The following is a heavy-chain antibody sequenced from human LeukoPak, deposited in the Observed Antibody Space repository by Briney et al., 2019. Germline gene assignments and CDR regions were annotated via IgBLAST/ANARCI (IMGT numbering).Heavy chain of an antibody. CDR3: ARGLVPYYDSSGYYFGLDY. Sequence: PGRSLRLSCAASGFTFSDYYMSWIRQAPGKGLEWVSYISSSGSTIYYADSVKGRFTISRDNAKNSLYLQMNSLRAEDTAVYYCARGLVPYYDSSGYYFGLDYWGQGTLVTVSS. V-gene: IGHV3-11*04. CDR2: ISSSGSTI. CDR1: GFTFSDYY. J-gene: IGHJ4*02. D-gene: IGHD3-22*01.